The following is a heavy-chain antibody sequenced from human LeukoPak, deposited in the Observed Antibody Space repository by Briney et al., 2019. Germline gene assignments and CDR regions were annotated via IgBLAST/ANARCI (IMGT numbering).Heavy chain of an antibody. V-gene: IGHV4-34*01. Sequence: KPSETPSLTCAVYGGSFSGYYWSWIRQPPGKGLEWIGEINHSGSTNYNPSLKSRVTISVDTSKNQFSLKLSSVTAADTAVYYCARGRYGNDYWGQGTLVTVSS. CDR1: GGSFSGYY. D-gene: IGHD4-17*01. CDR3: ARGRYGNDY. CDR2: INHSGST. J-gene: IGHJ4*02.